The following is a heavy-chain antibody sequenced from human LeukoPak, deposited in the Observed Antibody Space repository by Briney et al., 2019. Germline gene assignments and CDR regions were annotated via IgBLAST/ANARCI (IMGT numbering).Heavy chain of an antibody. CDR3: ARTTMVRGTYYMDV. CDR2: IYHSGST. Sequence: SETLSLTCTVSGYSISSGYYWGWIRQPPGKGLEWIGSIYHSGSTNYNPSLKSRVTISVDTSKNQVSLGLSSVTAADTAVYYCARTTMVRGTYYMDVWGKGTTVTISS. V-gene: IGHV4-38-2*02. CDR1: GYSISSGYY. J-gene: IGHJ6*03. D-gene: IGHD3-10*01.